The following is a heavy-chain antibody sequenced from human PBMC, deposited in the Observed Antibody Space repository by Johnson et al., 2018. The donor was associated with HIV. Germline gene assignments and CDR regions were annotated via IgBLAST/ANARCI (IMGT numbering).Heavy chain of an antibody. V-gene: IGHV3-66*02. CDR1: GFTVSSNY. Sequence: VQLVESGGGLVQPGGSLRLSCAASGFTVSSNYMSCVRQAPGMGLQWVAGIYSGGGTQYADSVKGRFAISRDNSKNTLYLQMSSLRVDDTAVYYCARERDSGDSLHRRFRAFDIWGQGKMVTVSS. D-gene: IGHD4-17*01. CDR2: IYSGGGT. J-gene: IGHJ3*02. CDR3: ARERDSGDSLHRRFRAFDI.